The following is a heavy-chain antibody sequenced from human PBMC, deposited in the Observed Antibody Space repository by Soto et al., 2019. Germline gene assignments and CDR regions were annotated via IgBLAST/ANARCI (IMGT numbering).Heavy chain of an antibody. CDR1: GYTFIDYF. D-gene: IGHD1-26*01. CDR3: GTVGRLGSTGASTHCMDV. CDR2: VDPEDGET. Sequence: EVQLVQSGAEVKKPGATVKISCKVSGYTFIDYFVHWVQQAPGKGLEWMGLVDPEDGETIYAEKFQGRVTITADTSTDTAYMELSSLRSEDTAVYYCGTVGRLGSTGASTHCMDVWGQGTTVTVSS. V-gene: IGHV1-69-2*01. J-gene: IGHJ6*02.